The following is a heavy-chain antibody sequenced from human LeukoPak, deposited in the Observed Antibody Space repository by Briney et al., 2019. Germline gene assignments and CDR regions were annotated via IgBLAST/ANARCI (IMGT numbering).Heavy chain of an antibody. CDR1: GFTFSNYS. V-gene: IGHV3-30*02. D-gene: IGHD1-1*01. CDR2: IRSDGNIK. Sequence: GRSLRPSCAASGFTFSNYSMHWVRQAPGKGLGRVAFIRSDGNIKYYADSVKGRFTISRDNSKNTLHLQMNSLRAEDTAVYYCAKDVPTAYFDYWGQGTLVTASS. CDR3: AKDVPTAYFDY. J-gene: IGHJ4*02.